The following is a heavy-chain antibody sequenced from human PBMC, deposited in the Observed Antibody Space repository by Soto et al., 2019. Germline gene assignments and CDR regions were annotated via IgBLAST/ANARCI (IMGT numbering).Heavy chain of an antibody. CDR3: ARAPRMAPFDI. CDR2: IRNDGSDK. CDR1: GFIFSPYG. J-gene: IGHJ3*02. Sequence: GSLRLSCAASGFIFSPYGIHWVRQAPGKGLEWVALIRNDGSDKYYAESVTGRFTISRDNSKNTVYLQMNSLRAEDTALYFCARAPRMAPFDIWGQGTMVTVSS. V-gene: IGHV3-33*01.